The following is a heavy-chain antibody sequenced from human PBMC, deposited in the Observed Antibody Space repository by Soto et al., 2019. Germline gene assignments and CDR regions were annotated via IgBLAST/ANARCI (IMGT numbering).Heavy chain of an antibody. CDR3: ASNPLYCTNGACQPSYYYYYGMDV. V-gene: IGHV4-38-2*01. J-gene: IGHJ6*02. CDR2: IYHSGST. Sequence: SETLSLTCAVSGYSISSGYYWGWIRQPPGKGLEWIGSIYHSGSTYHNPSLKSRVTISVDTSKNQFSLKLSSVTAADTAVYYCASNPLYCTNGACQPSYYYYYGMDVWGQGTTVTVSS. CDR1: GYSISSGYY. D-gene: IGHD2-8*01.